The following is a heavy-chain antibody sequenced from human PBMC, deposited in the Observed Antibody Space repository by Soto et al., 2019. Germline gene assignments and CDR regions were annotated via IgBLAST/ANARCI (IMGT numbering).Heavy chain of an antibody. Sequence: GESLKISCKGAGYSFTSYWIVWVRQMPGKGLEWMGIIYPDDSDTRYNPSFQGHVTISADKSINTAYLQRSSLEASDTAMYYCARHWPQQPLDPWGQGTLVTVSS. D-gene: IGHD6-13*01. V-gene: IGHV5-51*01. CDR3: ARHWPQQPLDP. J-gene: IGHJ5*02. CDR1: GYSFTSYW. CDR2: IYPDDSDT.